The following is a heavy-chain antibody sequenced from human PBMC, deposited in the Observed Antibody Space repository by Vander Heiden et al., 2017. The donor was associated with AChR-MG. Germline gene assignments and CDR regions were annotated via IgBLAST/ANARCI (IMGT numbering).Heavy chain of an antibody. J-gene: IGHJ6*02. D-gene: IGHD3-22*01. Sequence: QVQLVQSGAEVKKPGASVQVSCKASGYTFTSYDINWVRQATGQGLEWMGWMNPNSGNTGYAQKFQGRVTMTRNTSISTAYMELSSLRSEDTAVYYCARGRYYYDSSGYRTYYGMDVWGQGTTVTVSS. V-gene: IGHV1-8*01. CDR3: ARGRYYYDSSGYRTYYGMDV. CDR2: MNPNSGNT. CDR1: GYTFTSYD.